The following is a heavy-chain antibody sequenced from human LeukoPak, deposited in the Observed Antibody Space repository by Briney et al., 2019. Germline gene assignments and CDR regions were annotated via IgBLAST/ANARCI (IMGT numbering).Heavy chain of an antibody. CDR3: ARHVSPYGDPGFLDV. V-gene: IGHV4-39*01. CDR2: IYYSGST. J-gene: IGHJ6*04. Sequence: SETLSLTCTVSGGSISSSSYYWGWIRQPPGKWLEWIGSIYYSGSTYYNPSLKSRVTISVDTSKNQFSLKLSSVTAADTAVHYCARHVSPYGDPGFLDVWGKGTTVTVSS. CDR1: GGSISSSSYY. D-gene: IGHD4-17*01.